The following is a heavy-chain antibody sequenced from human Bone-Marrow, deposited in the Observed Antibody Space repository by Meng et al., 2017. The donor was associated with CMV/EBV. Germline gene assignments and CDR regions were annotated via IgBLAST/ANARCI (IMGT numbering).Heavy chain of an antibody. J-gene: IGHJ4*02. CDR1: GFTFSSYW. V-gene: IGHV3-30*03. Sequence: GESLKISCAASGFTFSSYWMSWVRQAPGKGLEWVAVISYDGSNKYYADSVKGRFTISRDNSKNTLYLQMNSLRAEDTAIYYCARTPKAGGSSHFEYWGQGTLVTVSS. CDR3: ARTPKAGGSSHFEY. D-gene: IGHD1-26*01. CDR2: ISYDGSNK.